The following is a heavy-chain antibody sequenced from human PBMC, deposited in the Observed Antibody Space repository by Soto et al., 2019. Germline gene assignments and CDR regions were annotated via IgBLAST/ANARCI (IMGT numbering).Heavy chain of an antibody. Sequence: TLSLTCTVSGGSISSYYWSWIRQPPGKGLEWIGYIYYSGSTNYNPSLKSRVTISVDTSKNQFSLKLSSVTAADTAVYYCASGLKAAGIRTDYYYGMDVWGQGTTVTVSS. CDR1: GGSISSYY. J-gene: IGHJ6*02. CDR3: ASGLKAAGIRTDYYYGMDV. V-gene: IGHV4-59*01. D-gene: IGHD6-13*01. CDR2: IYYSGST.